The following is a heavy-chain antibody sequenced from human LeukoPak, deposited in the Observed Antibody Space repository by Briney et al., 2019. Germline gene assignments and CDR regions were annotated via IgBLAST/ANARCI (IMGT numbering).Heavy chain of an antibody. J-gene: IGHJ4*02. Sequence: SETLSLTRTVSGGSISSYYWSWIRQPPGKGLEWIGYIYYSGSTNYNPSLKSRVTISVDTSKNQFSLKLSSVTAADTAVYYCARGPCHRYYYDSSGSFDYWGQGTLVTVSS. CDR1: GGSISSYY. V-gene: IGHV4-59*01. D-gene: IGHD3-22*01. CDR3: ARGPCHRYYYDSSGSFDY. CDR2: IYYSGST.